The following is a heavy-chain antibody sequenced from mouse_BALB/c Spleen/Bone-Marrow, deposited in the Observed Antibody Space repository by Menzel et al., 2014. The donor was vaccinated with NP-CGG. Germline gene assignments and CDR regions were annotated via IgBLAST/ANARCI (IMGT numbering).Heavy chain of an antibody. V-gene: IGHV7-3*02. J-gene: IGHJ3*01. CDR3: ARDYYLAY. CDR1: GFTFTDYY. Sequence: EVQLQQSGGGLVQPGGSLRLSCTPSGFTFTDYYMSWVRQPPGKALEWLVFIRNKANGYTIEYSASVKGRFTISRDNSQNILYLQMNTLRAEDSATYYCARDYYLAYWGQGTLVTVSA. CDR2: IRNKANGYTI. D-gene: IGHD2-1*01.